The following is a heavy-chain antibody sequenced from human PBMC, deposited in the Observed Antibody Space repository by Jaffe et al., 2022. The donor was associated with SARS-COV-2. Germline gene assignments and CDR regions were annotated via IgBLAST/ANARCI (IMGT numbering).Heavy chain of an antibody. CDR2: ISSSSSYI. CDR3: ARDRDIVVVVAATPEHKRDGMDV. J-gene: IGHJ6*02. V-gene: IGHV3-21*01. D-gene: IGHD2-15*01. Sequence: EVQLVESGGGLVKPGGSLRLSCAASGFTFSSYSMNWVRQAPGKGLEWVSSISSSSSYIYYADSVKGRFTISRDNAKNSLYLQMNSLRAEDTAVYYCARDRDIVVVVAATPEHKRDGMDVWGQGTTVTVSS. CDR1: GFTFSSYS.